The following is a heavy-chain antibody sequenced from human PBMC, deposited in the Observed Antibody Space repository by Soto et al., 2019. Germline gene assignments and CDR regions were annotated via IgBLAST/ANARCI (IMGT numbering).Heavy chain of an antibody. CDR1: GFTFSNVW. CDR3: TTWSGAV. V-gene: IGHV3-15*01. Sequence: GGSLRLSCTASGFTFSNVWVSWVRQVPGKGLEWVGRIRSKTDGGTIEIAAPVKGRFAISRDDSKNTLYLQMDSLKSEDTAVYYCTTWSGAVWGKGTTVTVSS. J-gene: IGHJ6*04. CDR2: IRSKTDGGTI.